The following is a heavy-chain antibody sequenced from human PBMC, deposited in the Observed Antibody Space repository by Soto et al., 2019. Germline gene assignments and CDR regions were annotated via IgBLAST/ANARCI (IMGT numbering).Heavy chain of an antibody. CDR1: GFTFSSYS. V-gene: IGHV3-48*01. J-gene: IGHJ6*03. Sequence: GGSLRLSCAASGFTFSSYSMNWVRQAPGKGLEWVSYISSSSSTIYYADSVKGRFTISRDNAKNSLYLQMNSLRAEDTAVYYCARDPLSGSGSWKYYYYYYMDVWGKGTTVTVSS. CDR3: ARDPLSGSGSWKYYYYYYMDV. D-gene: IGHD3-10*01. CDR2: ISSSSSTI.